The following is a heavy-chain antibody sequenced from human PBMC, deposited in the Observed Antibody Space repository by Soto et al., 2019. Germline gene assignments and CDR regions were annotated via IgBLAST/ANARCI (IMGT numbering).Heavy chain of an antibody. CDR3: AKDEDSGWRAYDAFDI. Sequence: GGSLRLSCAASGFTFSSYAMSWVRQAPGKGLEWVSAISGSGGSTYYADSVKGRFTISRDNSKNTLYLQMNSLRAEDTAVYYCAKDEDSGWRAYDAFDIWGQGTMVTVSS. D-gene: IGHD6-19*01. CDR1: GFTFSSYA. CDR2: ISGSGGST. V-gene: IGHV3-23*01. J-gene: IGHJ3*02.